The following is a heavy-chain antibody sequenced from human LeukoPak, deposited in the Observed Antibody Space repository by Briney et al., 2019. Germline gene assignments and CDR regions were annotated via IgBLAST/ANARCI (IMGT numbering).Heavy chain of an antibody. J-gene: IGHJ4*02. CDR3: ARVGVATAHLTLSLDY. Sequence: EASVKVSCKASGYTFTGYYMHWVRQAPGQGLEWMGWINPNSGGTNYAQKFQGRVTMTRDTSISTAYMELSRLRSDDTAVYYCARVGVATAHLTLSLDYWGQGTLVTVSS. CDR2: INPNSGGT. V-gene: IGHV1-2*02. CDR1: GYTFTGYY. D-gene: IGHD5-12*01.